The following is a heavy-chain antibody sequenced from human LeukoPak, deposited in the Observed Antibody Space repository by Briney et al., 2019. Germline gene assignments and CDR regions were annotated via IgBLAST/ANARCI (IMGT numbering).Heavy chain of an antibody. CDR3: ARGGGGYYDSSGHPFDY. J-gene: IGHJ4*02. Sequence: SETLSLTCTVSGGSISSSSYYWGWIRQPPGKGLEWIGSIYHSGSTYYNPSLKSRVTISVDRSKNQFSLKLSSVTAADTAVYYCARGGGGYYDSSGHPFDYWGQGTLVTVSS. V-gene: IGHV4-39*07. D-gene: IGHD3-22*01. CDR2: IYHSGST. CDR1: GGSISSSSYY.